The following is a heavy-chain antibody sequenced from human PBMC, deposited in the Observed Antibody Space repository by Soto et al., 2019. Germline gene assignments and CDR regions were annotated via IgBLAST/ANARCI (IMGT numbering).Heavy chain of an antibody. V-gene: IGHV3-15*01. CDR1: GFTFSNAW. CDR3: TPHITMIVVEDAFDI. Sequence: GGSLRLSCAASGFTFSNAWMSWVRQAPGKGLEWVGRIKSKTDGGTTDYAAPVKGRFTISRDDSKNTLYLQMNSLKTEDTAVYYCTPHITMIVVEDAFDIWGQGTMVTVSS. J-gene: IGHJ3*02. D-gene: IGHD3-22*01. CDR2: IKSKTDGGTT.